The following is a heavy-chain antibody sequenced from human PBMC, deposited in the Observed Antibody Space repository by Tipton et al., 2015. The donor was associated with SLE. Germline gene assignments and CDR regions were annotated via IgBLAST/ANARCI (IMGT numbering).Heavy chain of an antibody. Sequence: TLSLTCTVSGGSISSYCWSWIRQPPGKGLEWIGYIYYSGSTNYNPSLKSRVTISVDTSKNQFSLKLSSVSAADTAVYYCAGKALTTVTFFDYWGQGTLVTVSS. V-gene: IGHV4-59*01. CDR1: GGSISSYC. CDR2: IYYSGST. CDR3: AGKALTTVTFFDY. J-gene: IGHJ4*02. D-gene: IGHD4-17*01.